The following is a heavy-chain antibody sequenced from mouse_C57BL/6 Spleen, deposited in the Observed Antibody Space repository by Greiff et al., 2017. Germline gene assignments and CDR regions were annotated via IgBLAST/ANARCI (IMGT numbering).Heavy chain of an antibody. CDR2: INPNNGDT. CDR3: ARGGRDYYGSSFDY. Sequence: EVQLQQSGPELVKPGASVKISCKASGYTFTDYYMNWVKQSPGKSLEWIGDINPNNGDTNYNQKFKGKATLTVDKSSSTAYMELRSLTSEDSAVYYCARGGRDYYGSSFDYWGQGTTLTVSS. V-gene: IGHV1-26*01. D-gene: IGHD1-1*01. J-gene: IGHJ2*01. CDR1: GYTFTDYY.